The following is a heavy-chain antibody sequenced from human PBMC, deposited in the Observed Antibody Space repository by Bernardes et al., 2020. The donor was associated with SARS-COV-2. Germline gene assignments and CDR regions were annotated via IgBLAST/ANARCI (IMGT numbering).Heavy chain of an antibody. Sequence: SETLSLTCTVSGGSISSRNYYWGWIRQPPGKGLEWIGSVFFSGITHYNPSLKSRFTMSVDASKNQLSLMVSSVTTADTALYYCARWDSATGAFDYWGQGTLVTVSS. J-gene: IGHJ4*02. CDR1: GGSISSRNYY. D-gene: IGHD1-26*01. CDR2: VFFSGIT. V-gene: IGHV4-39*01. CDR3: ARWDSATGAFDY.